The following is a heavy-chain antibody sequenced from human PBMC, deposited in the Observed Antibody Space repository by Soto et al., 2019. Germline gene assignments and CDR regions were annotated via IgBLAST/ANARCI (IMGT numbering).Heavy chain of an antibody. CDR2: IKQDGSEK. J-gene: IGHJ4*02. Sequence: PGGSLRLSCTASGFNLNANWMSWVRQAPGKGLEWVANIKQDGSEKYYVDSVKGRFTISRDNTKKSLYLQMNSLRAEDTAVYYCASRYLEYCSSASCSAPYDFWGQGTLVTVSS. CDR3: ASRYLEYCSSASCSAPYDF. CDR1: GFNLNANW. D-gene: IGHD2-2*01. V-gene: IGHV3-7*05.